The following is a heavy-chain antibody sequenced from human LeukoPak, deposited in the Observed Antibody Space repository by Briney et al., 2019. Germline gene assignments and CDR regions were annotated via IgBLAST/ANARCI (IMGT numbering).Heavy chain of an antibody. V-gene: IGHV4-4*07. D-gene: IGHD1-1*01. CDR1: GGSISSYY. J-gene: IGHJ6*03. CDR3: ARRVDDVFYYYYYMDV. CDR2: IYTSGST. Sequence: PSETLSLTCTVSGGSISSYYWSWIRQPAGKGLEWIGRIYTSGSTNYNPSLKSRVTMSVDTSKNQFSLKLSSVTAADTAVYYCARRVDDVFYYYYYMDVWGKGTTVTVSS.